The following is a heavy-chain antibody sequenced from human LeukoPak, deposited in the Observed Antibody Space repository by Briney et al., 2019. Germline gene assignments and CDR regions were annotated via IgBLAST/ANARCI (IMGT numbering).Heavy chain of an antibody. Sequence: SETLSLTCTVSGGSISSYYWSWIRQPAGKGLEWIGRIYTSGSTNYNPSLKSRVTMSVDTSKNQFSLKLSSVTAADTAVYYCARAGGPGGCSSTSCSYYYMDVWGKGTTVTVSS. CDR3: ARAGGPGGCSSTSCSYYYMDV. D-gene: IGHD2-2*01. J-gene: IGHJ6*03. V-gene: IGHV4-4*07. CDR1: GGSISSYY. CDR2: IYTSGST.